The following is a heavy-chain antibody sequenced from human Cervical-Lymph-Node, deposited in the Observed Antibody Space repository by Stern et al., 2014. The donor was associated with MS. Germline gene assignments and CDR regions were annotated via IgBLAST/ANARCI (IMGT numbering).Heavy chain of an antibody. CDR3: ARRNWGDRYFDS. V-gene: IGHV5-51*01. D-gene: IGHD3-10*01. CDR1: GYSFTSYW. J-gene: IGHJ4*02. CDR2: IYPDDSET. Sequence: VQLVESGAEVKKPGESLKISCKGSGYSFTSYWIGWVRQVPGKGLEWMGIIYPDDSETRDSPSFQGQVTMSVDKSISTAYLQWSSLKASDTAIYYCARRNWGDRYFDSWGQGTLVSVSS.